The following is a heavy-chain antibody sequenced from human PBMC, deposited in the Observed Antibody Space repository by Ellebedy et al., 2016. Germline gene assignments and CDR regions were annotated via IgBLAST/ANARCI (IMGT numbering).Heavy chain of an antibody. CDR1: GFTFSNYA. Sequence: GGSLRLSCAASGFTFSNYAMSWVRQAPGKGRDWLSTVSGIGGSTNNADSVKGRFTISRDNSKNTVSLQINRLGAEDTAAYYCAKESGNGYNHFDYWGQGTLVTVSS. J-gene: IGHJ4*02. V-gene: IGHV3-23*01. CDR2: VSGIGGST. D-gene: IGHD5-24*01. CDR3: AKESGNGYNHFDY.